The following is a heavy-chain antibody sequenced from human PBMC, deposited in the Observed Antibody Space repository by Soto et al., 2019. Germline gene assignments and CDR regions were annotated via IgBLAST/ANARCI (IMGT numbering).Heavy chain of an antibody. D-gene: IGHD2-8*01. Sequence: QGPLLQSGPEVKKPGTSVQVSCKASGYTFTSYGISWVRQAPGQGLEWMGWISAYNGNTNYAQKFQGRVTMTIDTSTIAAYMWLRSVRYDDTSVYYCARCGKYCTNSVSYVYGIEVWGQGTMVTVSS. CDR2: ISAYNGNT. CDR1: GYTFTSYG. V-gene: IGHV1-18*01. J-gene: IGHJ6*02. CDR3: ARCGKYCTNSVSYVYGIEV.